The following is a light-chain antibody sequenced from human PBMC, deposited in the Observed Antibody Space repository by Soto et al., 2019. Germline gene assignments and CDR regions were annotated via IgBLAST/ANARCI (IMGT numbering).Light chain of an antibody. CDR2: SNN. V-gene: IGLV1-44*01. CDR3: AVWDDSVNGWV. Sequence: QAVVTQPPSTSGTPGQRVTISCSGSSSNIGSNTVNWYQQLPGTAPKLLMYSNNQRPSGVPDRFSASKSGTSASLAISGLQSEDEADYYCAVWDDSVNGWVFGGGTKLTVL. J-gene: IGLJ3*02. CDR1: SSNIGSNT.